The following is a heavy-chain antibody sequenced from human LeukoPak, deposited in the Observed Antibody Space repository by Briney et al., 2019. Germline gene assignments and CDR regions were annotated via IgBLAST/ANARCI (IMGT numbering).Heavy chain of an antibody. V-gene: IGHV3-23*01. CDR2: ISIGGTNT. CDR3: ADMVRGVIVFGMDL. D-gene: IGHD3-10*01. J-gene: IGHJ6*02. CDR1: GFPFRRFA. Sequence: GGSLRLSCAASGFPFRRFAMSWVRQAPGKGLEWVSGISIGGTNTYYADSVKGRFTISRDDSKNTLHLQMNSLRAEDTAVYYCADMVRGVIVFGMDLWGHGTTVTVSS.